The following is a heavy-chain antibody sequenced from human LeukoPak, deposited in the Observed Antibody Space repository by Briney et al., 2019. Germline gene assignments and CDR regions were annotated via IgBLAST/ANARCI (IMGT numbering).Heavy chain of an antibody. CDR3: AGGRGRQYQLLYQSFDY. J-gene: IGHJ4*02. D-gene: IGHD2-2*02. CDR1: GGSFSGYY. Sequence: SETLSLTCAVYGGSFSGYYWSWIRQPPGKGLEWIGEINHSGSTNYNPSLKSRVTISVDTSKNQFSLKLSSVTAADTAVHYCAGGRGRQYQLLYQSFDYWGQGTLVTVSS. V-gene: IGHV4-34*01. CDR2: INHSGST.